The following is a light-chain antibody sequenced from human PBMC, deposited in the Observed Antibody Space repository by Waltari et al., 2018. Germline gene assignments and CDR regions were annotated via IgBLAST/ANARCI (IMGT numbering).Light chain of an antibody. V-gene: IGLV1-44*01. J-gene: IGLJ2*01. Sequence: QSVLTQPPSASGTPAQRVTISCSGSNSNIGRNTVNWYQQLPGTAPKLLIYSNIQRPSGVPDRFSGSKSGTSASLAISGLQSEDEADYYCAAWDDSLSGVVFGGGTKLTVL. CDR1: NSNIGRNT. CDR3: AAWDDSLSGVV. CDR2: SNI.